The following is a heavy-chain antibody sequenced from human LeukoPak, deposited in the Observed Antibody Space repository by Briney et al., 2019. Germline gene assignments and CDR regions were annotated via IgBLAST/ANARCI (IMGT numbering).Heavy chain of an antibody. CDR2: IHTSGGS. CDR3: ARLGSYHDF. V-gene: IGHV4-4*09. J-gene: IGHJ4*02. CDR1: GASISSYY. Sequence: SETLSLTCTVSGASISSYYWSWIRQTPEKGLEWMGNIHTSGGSSYYPSLKSRLTMSIDTSKNQLSLKLTSVTAAGTAVYLCARLGSYHDFWGRGALVTVSS. D-gene: IGHD1-26*01.